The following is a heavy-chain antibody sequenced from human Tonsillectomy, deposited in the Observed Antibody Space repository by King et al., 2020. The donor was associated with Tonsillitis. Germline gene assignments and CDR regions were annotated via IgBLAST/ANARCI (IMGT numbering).Heavy chain of an antibody. D-gene: IGHD3-3*01. V-gene: IGHV4-61*02. CDR3: ARDQSIFGVANTLFDY. CDR1: GGSISSGSYY. J-gene: IGHJ4*02. CDR2: IYTSWST. Sequence: VQLQESGPGLVKPSQTLSLTCTVSGGSISSGSYYWSWIRQPAGKGLEWIGRIYTSWSTHYNPTLKSRVTMSVDTSMNQFSLKLSSVTAADTAVYYCARDQSIFGVANTLFDYWGQGTLVTVSS.